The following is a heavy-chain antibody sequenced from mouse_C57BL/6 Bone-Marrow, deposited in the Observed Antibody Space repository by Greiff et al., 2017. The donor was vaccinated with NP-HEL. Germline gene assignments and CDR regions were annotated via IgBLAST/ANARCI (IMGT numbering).Heavy chain of an antibody. CDR3: AYDYDDGFAY. Sequence: QVQLQQSGAELVRPGSSVKLSCKASGYTFTSYWMHWVKQRPIQGLEWIGNIDPSDSETHYNQKFKDKATLTVDKSSSTAYMQLSSLTSEDSAVYYCAYDYDDGFAYWGQGTLVTVSA. CDR1: GYTFTSYW. CDR2: IDPSDSET. J-gene: IGHJ3*01. D-gene: IGHD2-4*01. V-gene: IGHV1-52*01.